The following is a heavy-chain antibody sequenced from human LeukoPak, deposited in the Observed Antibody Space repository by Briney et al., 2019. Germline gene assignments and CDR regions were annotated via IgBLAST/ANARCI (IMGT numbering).Heavy chain of an antibody. CDR2: LYNNGST. Sequence: SETLSLTCTVSGGSISSYYWSWIRQPPGKGLEWIGYLYNNGSTNYNPSLKSRVTISVGTSKNQFSLKLSSVTAADTAVYYCARDVSSWLDSWGQGTLVTVSS. D-gene: IGHD6-13*01. J-gene: IGHJ4*02. V-gene: IGHV4-59*01. CDR3: ARDVSSWLDS. CDR1: GGSISSYY.